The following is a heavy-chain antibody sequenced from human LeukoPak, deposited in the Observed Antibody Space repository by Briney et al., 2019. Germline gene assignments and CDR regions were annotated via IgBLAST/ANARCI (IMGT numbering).Heavy chain of an antibody. CDR2: FYDSGNT. CDR1: GYSISSGYY. CDR3: ARGKSRGSHIDY. D-gene: IGHD1-26*01. Sequence: PSETLSLTCTVSGYSISSGYYWGWIRQPPGKGLEWIGSFYDSGNTYYNPSLKSRVTISVDTSKNQFSLKVRSVTAADTAVYFCARGKSRGSHIDYWGQGTLVTVSS. J-gene: IGHJ4*02. V-gene: IGHV4-38-2*02.